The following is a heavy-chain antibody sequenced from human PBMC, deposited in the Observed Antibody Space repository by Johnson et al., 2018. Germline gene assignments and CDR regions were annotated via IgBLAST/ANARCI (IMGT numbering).Heavy chain of an antibody. CDR3: AKAPVGWLGEGAEYFQH. D-gene: IGHD3-3*01. V-gene: IGHV1-8*01. J-gene: IGHJ1*01. CDR1: GYTFTSYD. Sequence: VRLVESGAEVKKPGASVKVSCKASGYTFTSYDINWVRQATGQGLEWMGWMNPNSGSIGYADAVEGRFTISRDNAKNSRYLQMNSLRPEDTALYYCAKAPVGWLGEGAEYFQHWGQGTLVTVSS. CDR2: MNPNSGSI.